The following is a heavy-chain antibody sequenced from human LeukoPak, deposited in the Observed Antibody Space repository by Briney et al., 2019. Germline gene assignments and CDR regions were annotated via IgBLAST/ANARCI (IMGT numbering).Heavy chain of an antibody. J-gene: IGHJ4*02. V-gene: IGHV4-59*11. CDR2: IYYSGST. CDR3: ARYDFWSGFYY. D-gene: IGHD3-3*01. CDR1: GGSISSHY. Sequence: PSETLSLTCIVSGGSISSHYWSWIRQPPGKGLEWIGYIYYSGSTNYNPTLKSRVTISVDTSKNQCSLKLSSVTAADTAVYYCARYDFWSGFYYWGQGTLVTVSS.